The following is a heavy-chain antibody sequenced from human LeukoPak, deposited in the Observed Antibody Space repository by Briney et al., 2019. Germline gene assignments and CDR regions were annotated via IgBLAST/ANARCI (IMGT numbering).Heavy chain of an antibody. CDR1: GFTFSSYA. CDR3: AKVPHGGDRIDY. CDR2: ISGSGGST. J-gene: IGHJ4*02. D-gene: IGHD2-21*02. V-gene: IGHV3-23*01. Sequence: GGSLTLSCAASGFTFSSYAMSWVSQAPGKGLEWVSMISGSGGSTYYTDSVMGGFTISRDNSKNTLYLQMNSLRAEDTAVYYCAKVPHGGDRIDYCGQGTLVTVSS.